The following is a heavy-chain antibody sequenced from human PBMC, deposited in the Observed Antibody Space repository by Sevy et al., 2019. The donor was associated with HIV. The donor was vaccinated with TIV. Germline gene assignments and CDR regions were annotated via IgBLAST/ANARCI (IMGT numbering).Heavy chain of an antibody. V-gene: IGHV4-59*01. J-gene: IGHJ4*02. D-gene: IGHD3-22*01. CDR2: IYYSGST. CDR1: GGSISSYY. Sequence: SETLSLTCTVSGGSISSYYWSWIRQPPGKGLEWIGYIYYSGSTNYNPSLKSRVTISVDTSKNQFSLKLSSVTAADTAVYYCARGPSREVTMIVVVKGGFDNWGQGTLVTVSS. CDR3: ARGPSREVTMIVVVKGGFDN.